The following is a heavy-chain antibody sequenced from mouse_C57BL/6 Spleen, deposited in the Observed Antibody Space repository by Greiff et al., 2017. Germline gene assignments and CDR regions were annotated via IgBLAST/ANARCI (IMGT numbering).Heavy chain of an antibody. Sequence: QVQLQQSGPELVKPGASVKISCKASGYAFSSSWMNWVQQRPGKGLEWIGRIYPGDGDTNYTGKVKGRATLTADNSYSKAYMQLLSLTSKDSAVYFCARGDGNSYFDYWGQGTTLTVSS. V-gene: IGHV1-82*01. D-gene: IGHD2-1*01. J-gene: IGHJ2*01. CDR3: ARGDGNSYFDY. CDR1: GYAFSSSW. CDR2: IYPGDGDT.